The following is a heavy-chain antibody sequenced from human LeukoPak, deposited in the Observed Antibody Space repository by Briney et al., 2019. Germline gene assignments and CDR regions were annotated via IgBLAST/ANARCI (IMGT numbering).Heavy chain of an antibody. Sequence: GGSLRLSCAASGFTFTTYWLGWVRQPPGKGLEWVANIKQDGTEKYYVDSVKGRFTISRDNAKNSLYLQMNSLRAEDTAVYYCARVPSVTIGWYYYYYMDVWGKGTTVTVSS. CDR3: ARVPSVTIGWYYYYYMDV. J-gene: IGHJ6*03. D-gene: IGHD2-15*01. V-gene: IGHV3-7*01. CDR2: IKQDGTEK. CDR1: GFTFTTYW.